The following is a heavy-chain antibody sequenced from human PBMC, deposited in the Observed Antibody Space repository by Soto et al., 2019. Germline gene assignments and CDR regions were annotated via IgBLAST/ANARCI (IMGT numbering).Heavy chain of an antibody. Sequence: ASVKVSCKASGYTFTSYGISWVRQAPGQGLEWMGWISAYNGNTNYAQKLQGRVTMTTDTSTSTAYMELRSLRSDDTAVYYCARGVYNEYYYYGMDVWGQGTTVTVSS. CDR1: GYTFTSYG. V-gene: IGHV1-18*04. CDR2: ISAYNGNT. CDR3: ARGVYNEYYYYGMDV. J-gene: IGHJ6*02. D-gene: IGHD6-6*01.